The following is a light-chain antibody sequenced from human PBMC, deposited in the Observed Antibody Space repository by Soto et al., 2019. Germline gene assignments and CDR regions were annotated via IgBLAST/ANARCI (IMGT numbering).Light chain of an antibody. J-gene: IGKJ4*01. CDR2: GAS. CDR1: QIVSSTY. Sequence: IELTQSPGTLSLSPGERATLSCRASQIVSSTYLAWFQQKPGQAPRLLMYGASTRATGIPDRFSGSGSGTDFTLTISGLEPEDFALYYCQQYDGELPTTFAGG. V-gene: IGKV3-20*01. CDR3: QQYDGELPTT.